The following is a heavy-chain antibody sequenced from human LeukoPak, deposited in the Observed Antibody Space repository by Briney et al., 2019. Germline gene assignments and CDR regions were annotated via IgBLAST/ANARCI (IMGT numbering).Heavy chain of an antibody. CDR1: GYTFTGYY. D-gene: IGHD6-13*01. J-gene: IGHJ6*02. V-gene: IGHV1-2*02. CDR3: ARVGYSSSWSGGMDV. Sequence: ASVKVSCKAPGYTFTGYYMHWVRQAPGQGLEWMGWINPNSGGTNYAQKFQGRVTMTRDMSISTAYMELSRLRSDDTAVYYCARVGYSSSWSGGMDVWGQGTTVTVSS. CDR2: INPNSGGT.